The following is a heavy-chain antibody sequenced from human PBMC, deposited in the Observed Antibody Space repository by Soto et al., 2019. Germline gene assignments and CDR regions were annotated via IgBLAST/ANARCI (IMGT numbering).Heavy chain of an antibody. D-gene: IGHD2-15*01. CDR3: AADTGDIEVVPATT. Sequence: GGSLRLSCTASGLNFEKCSFNWVRQPPGKGPEWLASISPASTYIRYADSVKGRFTISRDNARNSLSLQMMSLRADDTAMYYCAADTGDIEVVPATTWGQGTLVTVSS. CDR2: ISPASTYI. CDR1: GLNFEKCS. V-gene: IGHV3-21*04. J-gene: IGHJ4*02.